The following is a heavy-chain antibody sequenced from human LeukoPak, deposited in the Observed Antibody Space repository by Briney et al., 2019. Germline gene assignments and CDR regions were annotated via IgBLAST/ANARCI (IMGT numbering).Heavy chain of an antibody. J-gene: IGHJ4*02. Sequence: PGGSLRLSCAASGFTISSYGMSWVRQAPGKGLEWVSAISGSGGSTYYADSVKGRFTISRDNSKNTLYLQMTSLRAEDTAVYYCAKSGLRGYYDSSGYQIDYWGQGTLVTVSS. CDR3: AKSGLRGYYDSSGYQIDY. V-gene: IGHV3-23*01. CDR1: GFTISSYG. D-gene: IGHD3-22*01. CDR2: ISGSGGST.